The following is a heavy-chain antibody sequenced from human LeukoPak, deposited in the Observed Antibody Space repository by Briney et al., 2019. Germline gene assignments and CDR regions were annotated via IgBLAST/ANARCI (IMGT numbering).Heavy chain of an antibody. CDR2: TYYRSKWYN. J-gene: IGHJ4*02. CDR1: GDSVSSNSAA. CDR3: ARERKLGPIVVVPAAIRYFDY. D-gene: IGHD2-2*01. V-gene: IGHV6-1*01. Sequence: SQTLSLTCAISGDSVSSNSAAWNWIRQSPSRGLEWLGRTYYRSKWYNDYAVSVKSRITINPDTSKNQFSLQLNSVTPEDTAVYYCARERKLGPIVVVPAAIRYFDYWGQGTLVTVSS.